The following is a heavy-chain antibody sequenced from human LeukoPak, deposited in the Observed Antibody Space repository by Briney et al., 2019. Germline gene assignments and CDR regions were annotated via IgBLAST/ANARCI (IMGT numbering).Heavy chain of an antibody. V-gene: IGHV4-34*01. Sequence: SETLSLTCAVYGGSFSGYYWSWIRQPPGKGLEWIGEINHSGSTNYNPSLTSRVTISVDTSKNQFSLKLSSVTAADTAVYYCARGSRDTDAFDIWGQGTMVTVSS. J-gene: IGHJ3*02. CDR1: GGSFSGYY. CDR2: INHSGST. D-gene: IGHD2-21*01. CDR3: ARGSRDTDAFDI.